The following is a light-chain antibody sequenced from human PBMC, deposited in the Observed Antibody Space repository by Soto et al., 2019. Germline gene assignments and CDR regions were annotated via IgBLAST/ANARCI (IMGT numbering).Light chain of an antibody. CDR1: QSISSY. V-gene: IGKV1-39*01. CDR3: QQSYSTPRT. J-gene: IGKJ1*01. Sequence: DIQMTQSPSSLSASVRDRVTISCRASQSISSYLTWYQQKPGKAPKLLIYAASTLQSGVPSRFSGSGSGTEFTLTVSSLQPEDFATYFCQQSYSTPRTFGQGTKVEVK. CDR2: AAS.